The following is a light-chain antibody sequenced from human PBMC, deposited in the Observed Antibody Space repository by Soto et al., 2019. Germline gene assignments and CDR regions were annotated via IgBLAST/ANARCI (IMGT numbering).Light chain of an antibody. CDR2: GNS. Sequence: QSVLTQPPSVSGAPGQRVTISCTGSSSNIGAGYDVHWYQQLPGTAPKLLIYGNSNRPSGVPDRFSGSKSGTSASLAITGLQAEDEADYYCAAWDDNLDGWVFGGGTQLTVL. V-gene: IGLV1-40*01. CDR3: AAWDDNLDGWV. CDR1: SSNIGAGYD. J-gene: IGLJ3*02.